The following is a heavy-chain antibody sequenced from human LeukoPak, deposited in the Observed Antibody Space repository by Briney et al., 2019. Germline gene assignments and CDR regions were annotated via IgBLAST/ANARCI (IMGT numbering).Heavy chain of an antibody. D-gene: IGHD1-26*01. CDR3: ARNVGSGFDY. J-gene: IGHJ4*02. CDR2: INPSGGST. Sequence: ASVKVSCKASGYTFSTYYIHWVRQAPGQGLEWMGFINPSGGSTTYAQKLQGRATMTRDTSTSAVYVELSSLRSEDTAMYYCARNVGSGFDYWGQGTLVTVSS. CDR1: GYTFSTYY. V-gene: IGHV1-46*01.